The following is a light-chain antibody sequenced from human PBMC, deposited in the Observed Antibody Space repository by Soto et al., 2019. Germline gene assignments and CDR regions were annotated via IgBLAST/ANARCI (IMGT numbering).Light chain of an antibody. J-gene: IGKJ1*01. CDR2: WAS. CDR1: QTLLYFANNLNY. V-gene: IGKV4-1*01. Sequence: IVMTQSPESLALSLGERATINCKSSQTLLYFANNLNYLAWYQQKTGQTPRMLIYWASTRESGVPDRFSGSGSGTDFTLTISRLQAEDVEVYYCQQYINDLPAFGQGTKVDIK. CDR3: QQYINDLPA.